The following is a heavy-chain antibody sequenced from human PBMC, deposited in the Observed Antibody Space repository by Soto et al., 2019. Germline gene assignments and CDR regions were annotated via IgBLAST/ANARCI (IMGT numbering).Heavy chain of an antibody. D-gene: IGHD7-27*01. J-gene: IGHJ5*01. Sequence: QVQLVQSGAEVKEPGSSVKVSCKTSGGTFTTSSFVWVRQGPGQGLEWMGGIIPIFSKTNLAPKFQGRVTFTADESTRTVYMELSRLRSEDTAIYYCATDVVPSTGGDSWGQGTLVTLSS. CDR2: IIPIFSKT. CDR3: ATDVVPSTGGDS. V-gene: IGHV1-69*01. CDR1: GGTFTTSS.